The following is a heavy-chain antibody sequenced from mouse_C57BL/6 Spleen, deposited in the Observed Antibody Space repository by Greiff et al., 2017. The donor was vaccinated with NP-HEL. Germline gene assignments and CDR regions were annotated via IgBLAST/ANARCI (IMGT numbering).Heavy chain of an antibody. CDR1: GYSITSGYY. J-gene: IGHJ4*01. Sequence: EVQLVESGPGLVKPSQSLSLTCSVTGYSITSGYYWNWIRQFPGNKLEWMGYISYDGSNNYNPSLKNRISITRDTSKNQFFLKLNSVTTEDTATYYCASYYDYDGGSYAMDYWGQGTSVTVSS. CDR2: ISYDGSN. V-gene: IGHV3-6*01. CDR3: ASYYDYDGGSYAMDY. D-gene: IGHD2-4*01.